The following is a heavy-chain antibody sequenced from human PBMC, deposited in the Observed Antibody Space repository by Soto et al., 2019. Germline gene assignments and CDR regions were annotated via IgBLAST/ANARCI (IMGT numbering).Heavy chain of an antibody. CDR3: AKEGDLIGYNYGSCFDY. CDR1: GFTFSSYS. J-gene: IGHJ4*02. Sequence: GALLPSCSAPGFTFSSYSMSWVRQAPGKGLEWVSAITGSGGSTYYADSVKGRFTISRDNSKNTLYLQMNSLRAEDTAVYYCAKEGDLIGYNYGSCFDYWGQGTLVTVYS. D-gene: IGHD5-18*01. V-gene: IGHV3-23*01. CDR2: ITGSGGST.